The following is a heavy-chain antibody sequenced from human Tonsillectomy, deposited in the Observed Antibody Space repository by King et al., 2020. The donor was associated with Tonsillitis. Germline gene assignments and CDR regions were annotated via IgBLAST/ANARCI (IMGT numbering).Heavy chain of an antibody. V-gene: IGHV4-4*02. Sequence: QLQESVPGLVKLSVTLSLTCAVSGCSISSSNWWSWVRQPPGKGREWIGEIYHSGSTNHNPSLSSRVTISVDSSTNQVSLMLSAVTAADTAVYYCARAGSTMVRGVVYWGQGTLVTVSS. D-gene: IGHD3-10*01. CDR1: GCSISSSNW. CDR2: IYHSGST. J-gene: IGHJ4*02. CDR3: ARAGSTMVRGVVY.